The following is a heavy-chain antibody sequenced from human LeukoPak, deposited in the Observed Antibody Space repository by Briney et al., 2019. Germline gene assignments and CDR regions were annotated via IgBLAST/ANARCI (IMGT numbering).Heavy chain of an antibody. J-gene: IGHJ3*02. D-gene: IGHD2-21*02. CDR3: ARGYCGGDCYHDDAFDI. V-gene: IGHV3-23*01. CDR1: GFTFSSYA. Sequence: PGGSLRLSCAASGFTFSSYAMSWVRQAPGKGLEWVSAISGSGGSTYYADSVKGRFTISRDNSKNTLYLQMNSLRAEDTAVYYCARGYCGGDCYHDDAFDIWGQGTMVTVSS. CDR2: ISGSGGST.